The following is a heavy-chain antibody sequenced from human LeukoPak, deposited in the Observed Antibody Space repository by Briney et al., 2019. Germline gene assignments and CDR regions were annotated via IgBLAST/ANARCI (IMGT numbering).Heavy chain of an antibody. CDR3: VRAGYYDSSGYYGFDP. CDR1: GGSISNYY. J-gene: IGHJ5*02. CDR2: IYYSGST. V-gene: IGHV4-59*12. D-gene: IGHD3-22*01. Sequence: SETLSLTCTVSGGSISNYYWSWIRQPPGKGLEWIGYIYYSGSTNYNPSLKSRVTISVDTSKNQFSLKLSSVTAADTAVYYCVRAGYYDSSGYYGFDPWGQGTLVTVSS.